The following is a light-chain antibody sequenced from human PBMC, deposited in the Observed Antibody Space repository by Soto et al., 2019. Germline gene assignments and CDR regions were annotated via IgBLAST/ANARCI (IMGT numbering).Light chain of an antibody. Sequence: DIQMTQSPSSVSASVGDRVTITCRGSQSLNSRLAWYQHRPGKAPKLLIYQAASLVPGVPARFSGRGSGTEFALPLSSQPPDEAAIFYFQPYSGHSDFGASTKV. CDR1: QSLNSR. J-gene: IGKJ3*01. CDR2: QAA. V-gene: IGKV1-5*03. CDR3: QPYSGHSD.